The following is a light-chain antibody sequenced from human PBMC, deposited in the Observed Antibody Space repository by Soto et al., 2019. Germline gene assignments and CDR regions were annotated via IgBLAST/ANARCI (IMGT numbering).Light chain of an antibody. V-gene: IGKV1-39*01. CDR3: QQSSSIPFT. CDR2: AAS. CDR1: QTISRY. Sequence: IQMTQSPSSLSAAVGDRVTITCRSSQTISRYLSWYQQQPGRAPKLLISAASSLQSGVPSRFSGSGSGTDFTLTISSLHPEDFATYYCQQSSSIPFTFGPGTKVDIK. J-gene: IGKJ3*01.